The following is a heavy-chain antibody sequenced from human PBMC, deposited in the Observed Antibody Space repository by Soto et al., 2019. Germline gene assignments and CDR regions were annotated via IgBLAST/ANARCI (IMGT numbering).Heavy chain of an antibody. D-gene: IGHD6-13*01. CDR2: ISSNGGST. V-gene: IGHV3-64D*06. CDR3: VKSPAAAAAVPYYYYGMDV. Sequence: GSLRLSCSASGFTFSSYAMHWVRQAPGKGLEYVSAISSNGGSTYYADSVKGRFTISRDNSKNTLYLQMSSLRAEDTAVYYCVKSPAAAAAVPYYYYGMDVWGQGTTVTVSS. CDR1: GFTFSSYA. J-gene: IGHJ6*02.